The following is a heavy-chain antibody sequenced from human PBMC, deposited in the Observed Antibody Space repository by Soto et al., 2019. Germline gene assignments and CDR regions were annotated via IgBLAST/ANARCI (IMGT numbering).Heavy chain of an antibody. Sequence: QITLRESGPTLVKPTQTLTLTCAVSGSSLSTSGVGVGWIRQPPGKALEWLALIYWDDDKRYSPSLTNRLTITKDTSKNQVVLTMTNMAPVDTATYYCAHIRVVTYYGSGWFDPWGQGTLVTVSS. CDR1: GSSLSTSGVG. CDR3: AHIRVVTYYGSGWFDP. D-gene: IGHD3-10*01. V-gene: IGHV2-5*02. J-gene: IGHJ5*02. CDR2: IYWDDDK.